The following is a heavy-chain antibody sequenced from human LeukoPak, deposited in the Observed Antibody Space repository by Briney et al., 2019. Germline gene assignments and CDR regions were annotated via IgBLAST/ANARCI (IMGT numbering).Heavy chain of an antibody. J-gene: IGHJ4*02. Sequence: GGSLRLSCSASGFTFRSYAMSWVGQAPGKGPEWVSGLCGNGGGASYAASVKGRFTISRDNSKSTLYLQMNSLRAEDTAVYYCAKVGYCSGASCYSFYPYDYWGQGTLVTVSS. V-gene: IGHV3-23*01. CDR3: AKVGYCSGASCYSFYPYDY. CDR1: GFTFRSYA. D-gene: IGHD2-15*01. CDR2: LCGNGGGA.